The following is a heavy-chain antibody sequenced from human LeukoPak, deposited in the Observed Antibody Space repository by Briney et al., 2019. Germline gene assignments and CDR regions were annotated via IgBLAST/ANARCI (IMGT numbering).Heavy chain of an antibody. Sequence: SETLSLTCAVYGGSFSGYYWSWIRQPPGKGLEWIGEINHSGSTNYSPSLKSRVTISTDTSKNQFSLKLSSVTAADTAVYYCASARRVLGDAFDIWGQGTMVTVSS. CDR2: INHSGST. CDR1: GGSFSGYY. CDR3: ASARRVLGDAFDI. J-gene: IGHJ3*02. V-gene: IGHV4-34*01. D-gene: IGHD3-3*02.